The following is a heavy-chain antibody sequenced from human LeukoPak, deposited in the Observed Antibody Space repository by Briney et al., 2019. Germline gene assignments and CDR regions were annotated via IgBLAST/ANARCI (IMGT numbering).Heavy chain of an antibody. CDR2: ISSSSSYI. V-gene: IGHV3-21*01. D-gene: IGHD3-10*01. Sequence: GGSLRLSCAASGFTFSRYSMNWVRQAPGKGLEWDSSISSSSSYIYYADSVKGRFTISRDNAKNSLYLQMNSLRAEDTAVYYCARVRYYYGSGSYYPLDYWGQGTLVTVSS. CDR1: GFTFSRYS. J-gene: IGHJ4*02. CDR3: ARVRYYYGSGSYYPLDY.